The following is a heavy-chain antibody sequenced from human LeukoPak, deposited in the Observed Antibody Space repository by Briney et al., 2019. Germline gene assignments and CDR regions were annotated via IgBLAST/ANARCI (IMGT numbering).Heavy chain of an antibody. D-gene: IGHD1-26*01. Sequence: PSETLSLTCTVSGGSVSSYYWSWIRQPAGKGLEWIGRIYTSGSTNYNASLKSRVSMSVDTSKNQFSLKLSSVTAADTAVFYCARENSGSYREFDYWGQGTLVTVSS. V-gene: IGHV4-4*07. CDR1: GGSVSSYY. CDR3: ARENSGSYREFDY. CDR2: IYTSGST. J-gene: IGHJ4*02.